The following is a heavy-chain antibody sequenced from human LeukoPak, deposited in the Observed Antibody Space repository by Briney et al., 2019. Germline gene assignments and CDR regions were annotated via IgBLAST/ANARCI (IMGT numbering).Heavy chain of an antibody. CDR3: ARDSEGIYYDSSGYYQGNWFDP. Sequence: SETLSLTCTVSGGSISSYYWSWIRQPAGKGLEWIGRIYTSGSTNYNPSLKSRVTMSVDTSKNQFSLKLSSATAADTAVYYCARDSEGIYYDSSGYYQGNWFDPWGQGTLVTVSS. CDR1: GGSISSYY. D-gene: IGHD3-22*01. CDR2: IYTSGST. J-gene: IGHJ5*02. V-gene: IGHV4-4*07.